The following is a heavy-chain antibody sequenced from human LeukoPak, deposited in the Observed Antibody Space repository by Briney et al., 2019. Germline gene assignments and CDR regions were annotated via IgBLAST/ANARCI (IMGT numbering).Heavy chain of an antibody. CDR3: ARQTRDGSGSRGYSFDF. D-gene: IGHD3-10*01. CDR1: GYIFTHNW. V-gene: IGHV5-51*01. J-gene: IGHJ4*02. CDR2: IYQGDSDT. Sequence: GESLKISCKGSGYIFTHNWIGWVRQMPGKGLEWMGIIYQGDSDTRYSPSFEGQVTISVDQSISTAYLQWRSLKASDTAMYYCARQTRDGSGSRGYSFDFWGQGTLVTVS.